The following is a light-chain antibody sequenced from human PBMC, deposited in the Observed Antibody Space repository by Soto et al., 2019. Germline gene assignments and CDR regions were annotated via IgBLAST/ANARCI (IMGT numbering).Light chain of an antibody. CDR2: DAA. CDR3: RQYSSNSLT. V-gene: IGKV1-5*01. J-gene: IGKJ1*01. Sequence: DIQMTQSPSTLSASVGDRVTIXXRASQSISSWLAWYQQKPGKAPKIXIYDAASLERRGPSTCSGGGAATKFTLTTSSLQPDDFAAYYCRQYSSNSLTFGQGTKVEIK. CDR1: QSISSW.